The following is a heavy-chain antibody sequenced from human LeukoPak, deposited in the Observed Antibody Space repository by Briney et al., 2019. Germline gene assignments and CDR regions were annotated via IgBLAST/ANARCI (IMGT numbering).Heavy chain of an antibody. Sequence: GGSLRLSCAASGFTVSSNYMSWVRQAPGKGLEWVSVIYSGGSTYYADSVKGRFTISRDNSKNTLYLQMNSLRAEGTAVYYCARVFNYYYDSSGYLTDYWGQGTLVTVSS. CDR2: IYSGGST. CDR1: GFTVSSNY. V-gene: IGHV3-53*01. J-gene: IGHJ4*02. D-gene: IGHD3-22*01. CDR3: ARVFNYYYDSSGYLTDY.